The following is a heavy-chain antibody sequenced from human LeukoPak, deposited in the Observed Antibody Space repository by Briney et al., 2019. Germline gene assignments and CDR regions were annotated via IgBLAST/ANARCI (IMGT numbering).Heavy chain of an antibody. CDR3: ARDFRPIVVVVADYSFTWYFDY. D-gene: IGHD2-15*01. CDR1: GNTFRSYS. V-gene: IGHV3-48*01. CDR2: ISSFSGTI. J-gene: IGHJ4*02. Sequence: PGGSLRLSCVASGNTFRSYSMNWVRQAPGKGLEWVSYISSFSGTINYADSVKGRFTISRDNAKNSLYLQMNSLRAEDTAVYYCARDFRPIVVVVADYSFTWYFDYWGQGTLVTVSS.